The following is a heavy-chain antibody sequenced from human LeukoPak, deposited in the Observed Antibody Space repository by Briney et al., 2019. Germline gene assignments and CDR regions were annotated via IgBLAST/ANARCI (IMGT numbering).Heavy chain of an antibody. CDR1: GFTFSSYS. CDR2: ISGSTRTI. J-gene: IGHJ4*02. CDR3: ARDVYGDYGSDY. V-gene: IGHV3-48*01. D-gene: IGHD4-17*01. Sequence: GGSLRLSCAVSGFTFSSYSMNWVRQAPGKGLEWLSYISGSTRTIYYADSVKGRFTISRDNAKNSLYLQMNSLRAEDTAVYYCARDVYGDYGSDYWGQGTLVTVSS.